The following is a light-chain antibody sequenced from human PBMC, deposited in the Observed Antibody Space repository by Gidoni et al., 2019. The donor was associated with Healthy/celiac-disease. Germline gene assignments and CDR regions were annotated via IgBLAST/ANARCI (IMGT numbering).Light chain of an antibody. CDR1: NLGSKS. CDR3: QVWDSSSDHVV. V-gene: IGLV3-21*02. J-gene: IGLJ2*01. Sequence: SYVLTQPPSVSVAPGQTARITWGNNLGSKSVHWYQQKPGQAPVLVVYDDSDRPSGIPERFSGSNSGNTATLTISRVEAGDEADYYCQVWDSSSDHVVFGGGTKLTVL. CDR2: DDS.